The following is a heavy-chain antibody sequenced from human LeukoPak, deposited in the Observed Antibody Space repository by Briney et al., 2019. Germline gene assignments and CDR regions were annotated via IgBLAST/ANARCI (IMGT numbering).Heavy chain of an antibody. V-gene: IGHV3-30*04. CDR1: GFTFSSYA. CDR3: AKGAGEVGATPPFDY. CDR2: ISYDGSNK. Sequence: GGSLRLSCAASGFTFSSYAMHWVRQAPGKGLEWVAVISYDGSNKYYADSVKGRFTISRDNSKNTLYLQMNSLRAEDTAVYYCAKGAGEVGATPPFDYWGQGTLVTVSS. D-gene: IGHD1-26*01. J-gene: IGHJ4*02.